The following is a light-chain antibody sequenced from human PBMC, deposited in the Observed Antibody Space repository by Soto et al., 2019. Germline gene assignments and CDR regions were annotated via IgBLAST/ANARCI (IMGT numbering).Light chain of an antibody. Sequence: EVVLTQSPDTLSLSPGEGASLSCRASQSAHTFLAWFQQKPGQPPRLVIYGESTTAPGVPARFSGSGSGTDFTLTSTSREPEDFAVYYCHQRSNWPPDTFGQGTRL. CDR1: QSAHTF. V-gene: IGKV3-11*01. J-gene: IGKJ5*01. CDR2: GES. CDR3: HQRSNWPPDT.